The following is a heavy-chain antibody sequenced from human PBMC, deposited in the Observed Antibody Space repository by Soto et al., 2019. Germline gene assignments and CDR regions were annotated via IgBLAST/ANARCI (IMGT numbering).Heavy chain of an antibody. CDR3: ARAGTIYCSSTSCYGVGAFDI. V-gene: IGHV3-13*01. Sequence: GGSLRLSCAASGFTFSSYDMHWVRQATGKGLEWVSAIGTAGDTYYPGSVKGRFTISRENAKNSFYLQMNSLRAGDTAVYYCARAGTIYCSSTSCYGVGAFDIWGQGTMVTVSS. J-gene: IGHJ3*02. D-gene: IGHD2-2*01. CDR1: GFTFSSYD. CDR2: IGTAGDT.